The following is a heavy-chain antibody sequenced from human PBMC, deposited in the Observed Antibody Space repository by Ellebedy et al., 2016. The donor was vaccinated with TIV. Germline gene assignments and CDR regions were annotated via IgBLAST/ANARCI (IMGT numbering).Heavy chain of an antibody. CDR1: GYTFTAHY. V-gene: IGHV1-2*02. CDR3: ARAKGRVVRGVIIGVFDP. Sequence: AASVKVSCKASGYTFTAHYIHWVRQAPGEGLEWLGCINPYTGDTNYAQRFQGRVTMTRDPSTATAYMEVSRLKYEDTAIYFCARAKGRVVRGVIIGVFDPWGHGTLVTVSS. CDR2: INPYTGDT. D-gene: IGHD3-10*01. J-gene: IGHJ5*02.